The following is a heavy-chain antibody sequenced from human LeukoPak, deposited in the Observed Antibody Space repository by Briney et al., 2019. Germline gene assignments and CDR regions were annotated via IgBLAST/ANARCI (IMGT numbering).Heavy chain of an antibody. CDR1: GGSISSYY. V-gene: IGHV4-59*01. J-gene: IGHJ4*02. D-gene: IGHD6-13*01. CDR2: IYYSGST. CDR3: ARLGIAAAGTLDY. Sequence: SETLSLTCTVSGGSISSYYWSWIRQPPGKGLEWIGYIYYSGSTNYNPPLKSRVTISVDTSKNQFSLKLSSVTAADTAVYYCARLGIAAAGTLDYWGQGTLVTVSS.